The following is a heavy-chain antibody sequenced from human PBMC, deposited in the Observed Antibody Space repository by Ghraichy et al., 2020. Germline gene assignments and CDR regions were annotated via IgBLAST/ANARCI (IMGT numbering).Heavy chain of an antibody. CDR2: ISSSSSYI. Sequence: GESLNISCAASGFTFSSYSMNWVRQAPGKGLEWVSSISSSSSYIYYADSVKGRFTISRDNAKNSLYLQMNSLRAEDTAVYYCARDLPGTAMASEDYYYGMDVWGQGTTVTVSS. CDR3: ARDLPGTAMASEDYYYGMDV. D-gene: IGHD5-18*01. CDR1: GFTFSSYS. J-gene: IGHJ6*02. V-gene: IGHV3-21*01.